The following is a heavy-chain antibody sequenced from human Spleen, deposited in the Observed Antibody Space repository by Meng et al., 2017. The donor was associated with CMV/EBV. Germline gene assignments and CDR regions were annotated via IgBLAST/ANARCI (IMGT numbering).Heavy chain of an antibody. CDR1: GGTISSYY. CDR3: ARDTTADFWRGHTSHYYGMGV. V-gene: IGHV4-59*01. CDR2: IYYSGST. J-gene: IGHJ6*02. Sequence: SETLSLTCIVSGGTISSYYWSWIRQPPGKGLEWIGYIYYSGSTYYNPSLKSRVTMSLDTSKNQFSLKLSTVTAAETAVYYCARDTTADFWRGHTSHYYGMGVWGQGTTVTVSS. D-gene: IGHD3-3*01.